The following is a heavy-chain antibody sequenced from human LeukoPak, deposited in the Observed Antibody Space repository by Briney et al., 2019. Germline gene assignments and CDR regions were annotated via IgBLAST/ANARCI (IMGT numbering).Heavy chain of an antibody. CDR1: GGSISSYY. V-gene: IGHV4-59*01. D-gene: IGHD3-22*01. Sequence: SETLSLTCSVSGGSISSYYWRWIRHPPGEGLEWIGYIYYSGSTNYNPSLKSRVTISVDTSKNQFSLKLSSVTAADTAVYYCAGNYYDSTGPKYWGQGTLVTVSS. CDR2: IYYSGST. J-gene: IGHJ4*02. CDR3: AGNYYDSTGPKY.